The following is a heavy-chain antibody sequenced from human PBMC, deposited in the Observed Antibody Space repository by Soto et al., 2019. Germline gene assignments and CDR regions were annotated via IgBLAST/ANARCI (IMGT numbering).Heavy chain of an antibody. Sequence: QVQLVESGGGVVQPGRSLRLSCAASGFTFSSYGMHWVRQAPGKGLEWVAVISYDGSNKYYADSVKGRFTISRDNSKNTLYLQMNSLRAEDTAVYYCAKDLVVPAAMGGPIDSWGQGTLVTVSS. V-gene: IGHV3-30*18. CDR1: GFTFSSYG. CDR3: AKDLVVPAAMGGPIDS. J-gene: IGHJ4*02. D-gene: IGHD2-2*01. CDR2: ISYDGSNK.